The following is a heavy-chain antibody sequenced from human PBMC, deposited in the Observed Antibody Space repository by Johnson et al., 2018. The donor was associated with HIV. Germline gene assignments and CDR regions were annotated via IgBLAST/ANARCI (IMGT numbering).Heavy chain of an antibody. CDR2: IKQDGSEK. CDR3: ARVKQWLLRGGTDAFDI. V-gene: IGHV3-7*03. J-gene: IGHJ3*02. Sequence: EVQLVESGGGVVQPGRSLRLSCAASGFTFSSYGMHWVRQAPGKGLEWVANIKQDGSEKYYVDSVKGRFTISRDNAKNSLYLQMNSLRAEDTAVYYCARVKQWLLRGGTDAFDIWGQGTLVTVSS. CDR1: GFTFSSYG. D-gene: IGHD6-19*01.